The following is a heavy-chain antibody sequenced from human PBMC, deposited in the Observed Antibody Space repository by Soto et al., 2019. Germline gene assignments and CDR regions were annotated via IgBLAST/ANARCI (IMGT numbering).Heavy chain of an antibody. D-gene: IGHD3-10*01. V-gene: IGHV4-30-4*01. CDR1: GGSISSGDYY. CDR3: ARDYYGSGSYYTLDGMDV. J-gene: IGHJ6*02. CDR2: IYYSGST. Sequence: QVQLQESGPGLVKPSQTLSLTCTVSGGSISSGDYYWSWIRQPPGKGLEWIGYIYYSGSTYYNPSLKSRVTISVDTSKNQFSLKLSSVTAADTAVYYCARDYYGSGSYYTLDGMDVWGQGTTVTVSS.